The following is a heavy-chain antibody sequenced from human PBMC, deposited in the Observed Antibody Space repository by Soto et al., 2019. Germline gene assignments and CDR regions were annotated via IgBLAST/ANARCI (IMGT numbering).Heavy chain of an antibody. CDR2: ISSSSSYI. V-gene: IGHV3-21*01. D-gene: IGHD6-13*01. J-gene: IGHJ5*02. CDR3: ARDGYSSSWYSNWFDP. CDR1: GFTFSSYS. Sequence: GGSLRLSCAASGFTFSSYSMNWVRQAPGKGLEWVSSISSSSSYIYYADSVKGRFTISRDNAKNSLYLQMNSLRAEDTAVYYCARDGYSSSWYSNWFDPWGQGTLVTVSS.